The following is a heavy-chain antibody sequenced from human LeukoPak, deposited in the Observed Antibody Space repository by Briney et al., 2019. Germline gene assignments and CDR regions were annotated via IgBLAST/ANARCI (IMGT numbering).Heavy chain of an antibody. J-gene: IGHJ4*02. CDR3: AKDVTNSGSYYYFDY. CDR1: GFTFSSYE. D-gene: IGHD1-26*01. CDR2: ISSSGSTI. V-gene: IGHV3-48*03. Sequence: GALRLSCAASGFTFSSYEMNWVRQAPGKGLEWVSYISSSGSTIYYADSVKGRFTISRDNAKNSLYLQMNSLRAEDTAVYYCAKDVTNSGSYYYFDYWGQGTLVTVSS.